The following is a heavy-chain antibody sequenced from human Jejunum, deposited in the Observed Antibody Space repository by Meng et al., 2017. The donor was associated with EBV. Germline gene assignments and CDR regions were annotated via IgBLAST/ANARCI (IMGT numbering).Heavy chain of an antibody. V-gene: IGHV4-61*01. D-gene: IGHD5-12*01. CDR3: AGLRYSGYDRAFDY. Sequence: QRKLQESGPGPVNPSETLSLTCTVSGGSVNSGNVYWSWIRQPPGKGLEWIGYIYYSGSTNYIPSLKSRVTISLDTSKNQFSLKLSSVTAADTAVYYCAGLRYSGYDRAFDYWGQGALVTVSS. CDR1: GGSVNSGNVY. J-gene: IGHJ4*02. CDR2: IYYSGST.